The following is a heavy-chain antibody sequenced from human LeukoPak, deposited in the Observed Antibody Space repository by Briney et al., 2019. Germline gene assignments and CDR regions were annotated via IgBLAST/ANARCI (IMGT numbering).Heavy chain of an antibody. CDR2: IYSSGST. Sequence: KASETLSLTCSVSGASISSGSNYWGWIRQPPGKTLEWIGSIYSSGSTYYNPSLKSRVIIIIDTPKNHFSLTLSSVTAADTAVYYCAPLYFYGSGSHDYWGQGTLVTVSS. V-gene: IGHV4-39*07. D-gene: IGHD3-10*01. CDR3: APLYFYGSGSHDY. CDR1: GASISSGSNY. J-gene: IGHJ4*02.